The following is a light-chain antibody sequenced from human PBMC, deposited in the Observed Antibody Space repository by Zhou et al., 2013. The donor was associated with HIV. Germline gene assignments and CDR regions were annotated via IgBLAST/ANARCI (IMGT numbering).Light chain of an antibody. V-gene: IGKV1-27*01. CDR3: QKFNGAPPWT. CDR1: QDIDDY. J-gene: IGKJ1*01. Sequence: DLQMTQSPSSLSASVGDRVTITCRASQDIDDYVAWYQQHPGKVPRFLIYAASTLQPGVPSRFSGSGSGTNFTLSITSLQPEDVATYFCQKFNGAPPWTFGQGTKVEI. CDR2: AAS.